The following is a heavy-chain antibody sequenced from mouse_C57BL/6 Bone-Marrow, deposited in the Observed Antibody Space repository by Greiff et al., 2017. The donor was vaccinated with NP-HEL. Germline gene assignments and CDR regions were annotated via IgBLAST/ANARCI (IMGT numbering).Heavy chain of an antibody. V-gene: IGHV1-76*01. CDR1: GYTFTDYY. J-gene: IGHJ1*03. D-gene: IGHD2-2*01. CDR3: ARFGYYGYGDWYFDV. CDR2: IYPGSGTT. Sequence: QVQLKESGAELVRPGASVKLSCKASGYTFTDYYINWVKQRPGQGLEWIARIYPGSGTTYYNEKFKGKATLTAEKSSSTAYMQLSILTSEDSAVYFCARFGYYGYGDWYFDVWGTGTTVTVSS.